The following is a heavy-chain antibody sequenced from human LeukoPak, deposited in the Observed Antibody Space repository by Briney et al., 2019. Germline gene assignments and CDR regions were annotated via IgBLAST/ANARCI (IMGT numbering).Heavy chain of an antibody. V-gene: IGHV4-31*03. CDR2: IYYSGST. D-gene: IGHD3-3*01. J-gene: IGHJ4*02. CDR1: GGSLSSSGYY. CDR3: ARAPWGRSDFWSGYPYYFDY. Sequence: SQTLSLTCSVSGGSLSSSGYYWSWIRQHPGKGLEWIGYIYYSGSTYYNPSLKSRVTISVDTSKNQFSLKLSSVTAADTAVYYCARAPWGRSDFWSGYPYYFDYWGQGTLVTVSS.